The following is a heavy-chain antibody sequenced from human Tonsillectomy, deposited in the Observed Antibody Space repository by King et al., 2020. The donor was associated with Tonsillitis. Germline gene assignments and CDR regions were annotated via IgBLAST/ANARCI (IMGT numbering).Heavy chain of an antibody. D-gene: IGHD6-6*01. CDR2: ISSSGSTI. CDR1: GFTFSDYY. J-gene: IGHJ4*02. V-gene: IGHV3-11*01. Sequence: QVQLVESGGGLVKPGGSLRLSCAASGFTFSDYYMSWIRQAPGKGLEWLAYISSSGSTIYYADSVKGRFTISRDNAKNSLFLQMNSLRTEDTAVYYCVSDSGAVPLDCWGQGTLVTVSS. CDR3: VSDSGAVPLDC.